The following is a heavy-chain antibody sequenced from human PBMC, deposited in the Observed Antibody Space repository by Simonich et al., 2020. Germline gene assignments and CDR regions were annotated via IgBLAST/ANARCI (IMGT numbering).Heavy chain of an antibody. J-gene: IGHJ6*03. Sequence: QVQLVQSGAEVKKPGASVKVSCKASGYTFTGYYMHWVRQSHGQGLELMGVINHNRGGTNYAQKFQGRVTMTRDTSISTAYMELSRLRSDDTAVYYCARGGVQYYYYYMDVWGKGTTVTVSS. D-gene: IGHD3-3*01. CDR2: INHNRGGT. CDR3: ARGGVQYYYYYMDV. CDR1: GYTFTGYY. V-gene: IGHV1-2*02.